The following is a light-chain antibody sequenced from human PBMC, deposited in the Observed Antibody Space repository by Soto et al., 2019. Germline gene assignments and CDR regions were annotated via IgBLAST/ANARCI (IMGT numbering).Light chain of an antibody. CDR3: QQSYSTPPYT. Sequence: DIQMTQSPSSLSASVGDRVTITCRASQSISKDLYWYQQKPGKAPKLLIYAASNLQGGVPSRFSGSGSGTDFTLTISSLQPEDFATYYCQQSYSTPPYTFGQGTRLEIK. V-gene: IGKV1-39*01. CDR1: QSISKD. CDR2: AAS. J-gene: IGKJ2*01.